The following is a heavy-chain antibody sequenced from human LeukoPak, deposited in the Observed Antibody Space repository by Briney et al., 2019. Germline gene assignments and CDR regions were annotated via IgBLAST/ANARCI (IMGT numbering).Heavy chain of an antibody. V-gene: IGHV6-1*01. CDR1: GDSVSRKSAT. Sequence: SQTLSLTCAISGDSVSRKSATWNWIRQSPSRGLEWLGRTYYTSKWNNDYAVSVRSRITINPDTSKNQFSLQLNSVTPEDTAVYYCAREGWFGEPPSHWFDPWGQGILVTVSS. J-gene: IGHJ5*02. D-gene: IGHD3-10*01. CDR2: TYYTSKWNN. CDR3: AREGWFGEPPSHWFDP.